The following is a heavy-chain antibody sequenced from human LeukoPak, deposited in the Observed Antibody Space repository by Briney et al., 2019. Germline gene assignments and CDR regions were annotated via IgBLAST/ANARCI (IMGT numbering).Heavy chain of an antibody. D-gene: IGHD2-2*02. Sequence: SETLSLTCTVSGGSISSSSYYWGWIRQPPGKGLEWIGSTYYSGSTYYNPSLKSRVTISVDTSKNQFSLKLSSVTAADTAVYYCARVCCRTAAILRYFDYWGQGTLVTVSS. CDR1: GGSISSSSYY. CDR2: TYYSGST. V-gene: IGHV4-39*01. J-gene: IGHJ4*02. CDR3: ARVCCRTAAILRYFDY.